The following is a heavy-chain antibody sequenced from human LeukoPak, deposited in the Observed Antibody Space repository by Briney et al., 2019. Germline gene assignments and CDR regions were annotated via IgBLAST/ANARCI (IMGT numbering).Heavy chain of an antibody. Sequence: ASVKVSCKTSGYTFIGYFMHWVRQAPRQGLEWMGWINPNSGGTNYAQKFQGRVAMTRDTSISTAYMELSRLRSDDTAVYYCARDGYNRDAFDIWGQGTMVTVSS. CDR2: INPNSGGT. CDR3: ARDGYNRDAFDI. D-gene: IGHD5-24*01. V-gene: IGHV1-2*02. CDR1: GYTFIGYF. J-gene: IGHJ3*02.